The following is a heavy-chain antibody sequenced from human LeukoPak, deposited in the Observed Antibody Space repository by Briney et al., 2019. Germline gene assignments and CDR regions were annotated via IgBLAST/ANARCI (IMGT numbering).Heavy chain of an antibody. D-gene: IGHD5-18*01. CDR3: AKAGYSYGYGMDV. CDR1: GFTFSSYG. V-gene: IGHV3-30*18. CDR2: ISYDGSNK. J-gene: IGHJ6*02. Sequence: PGGSLRLSCAASGFTFSSYGMHWVRQAPGKGLEWVAVISYDGSNKYYADSVKGRFTISRDNSKNTLYLQMNSLRAEDTAVYYCAKAGYSYGYGMDVWGQGTTVTVSS.